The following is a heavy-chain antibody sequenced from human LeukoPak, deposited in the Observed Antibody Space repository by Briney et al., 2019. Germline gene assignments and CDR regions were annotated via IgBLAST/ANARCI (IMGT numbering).Heavy chain of an antibody. J-gene: IGHJ6*02. CDR3: ARERALRIAARFKDGMDV. D-gene: IGHD6-6*01. CDR1: GGSFSGYY. Sequence: SETLSLTCAVYGGSFSGYYWSWIRQPPGKGLEWIGEINHSGSTNYNPSLKSRVTISVDTSKNQFSLKLSSVTAADTAVYYGARERALRIAARFKDGMDVWGQGTTVTVSS. CDR2: INHSGST. V-gene: IGHV4-34*01.